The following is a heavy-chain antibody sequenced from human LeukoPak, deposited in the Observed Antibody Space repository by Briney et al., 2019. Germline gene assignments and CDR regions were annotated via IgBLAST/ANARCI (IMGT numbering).Heavy chain of an antibody. CDR3: ARGGDNYMDF. D-gene: IGHD1-1*01. V-gene: IGHV1-18*01. CDR1: GYTFTDYG. Sequence: ASVTVSCKASGYTFTDYGLSWVRQAPGQGLEWMGWIRVYNGDTNYAQKFQGRLTVTTDPSTSTAYMELRSLGSDDTAAYYCARGGDNYMDFWGQGTLVTISS. J-gene: IGHJ4*02. CDR2: IRVYNGDT.